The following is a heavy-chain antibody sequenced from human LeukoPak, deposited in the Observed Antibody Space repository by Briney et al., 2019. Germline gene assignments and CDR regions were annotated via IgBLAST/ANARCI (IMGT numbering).Heavy chain of an antibody. D-gene: IGHD3-16*01. CDR1: GYSFTGYY. V-gene: IGHV1-2*02. CDR3: ARVPQIFGGAVRFDY. Sequence: GASVKVSCKSSGYSFTGYYLHWVRQAPGQGLEWMGWINPNSGDTNYAQKFQGSVTMTRDTSISTAYMELSRLRSDDTAVYYCARVPQIFGGAVRFDYWGQGTLVTVSS. J-gene: IGHJ4*02. CDR2: INPNSGDT.